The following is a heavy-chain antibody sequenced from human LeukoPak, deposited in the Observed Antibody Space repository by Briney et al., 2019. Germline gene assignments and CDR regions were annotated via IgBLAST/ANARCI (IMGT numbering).Heavy chain of an antibody. V-gene: IGHV4-39*01. CDR2: FYSDGST. Sequence: SETLSLTCSVSGASTIINSYSWGWIRQSPGKGLEWIATFYSDGSTYYNPSLKSRVTISVDASKNQISLTLTSVTAADTAVYYCARQFLIPATTENYFVSWGQGTLLTVS. J-gene: IGHJ4*02. D-gene: IGHD5-12*01. CDR1: GASTIINSYS. CDR3: ARQFLIPATTENYFVS.